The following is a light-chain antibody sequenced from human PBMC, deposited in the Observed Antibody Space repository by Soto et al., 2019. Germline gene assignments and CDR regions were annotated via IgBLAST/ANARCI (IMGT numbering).Light chain of an antibody. Sequence: QSVLTQPRSVSGSPGQSVTISCTGTSSDVGGYDYVSWYQQHPDKAPKLIIYDVSRRPSGVPDRFSGSKSDNTASLTISGLQAEDDADYYCCSYAGNSRAFGTGTKVTV. J-gene: IGLJ1*01. CDR1: SSDVGGYDY. V-gene: IGLV2-11*01. CDR3: CSYAGNSRA. CDR2: DVS.